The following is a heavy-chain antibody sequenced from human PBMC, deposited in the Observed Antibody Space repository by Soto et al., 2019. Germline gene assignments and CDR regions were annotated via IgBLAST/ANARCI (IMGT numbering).Heavy chain of an antibody. CDR1: GYSFTSSW. V-gene: IGHV5-51*01. J-gene: IGHJ3*01. CDR3: SRQRDDNSRAFDV. CDR2: IHPSDSDT. Sequence: GESLKISCKGSGYSFTSSWIGWVRQTPGKGLEWMGIIHPSDSDTRYSLSFQGQVAISADKSISTAYLQWSSLKASDSAMYYCSRQRDDNSRAFDVWGQGTMVTVSS. D-gene: IGHD1-1*01.